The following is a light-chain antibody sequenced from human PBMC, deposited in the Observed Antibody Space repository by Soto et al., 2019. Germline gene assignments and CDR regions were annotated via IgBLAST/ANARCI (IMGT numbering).Light chain of an antibody. CDR3: QQHANWPLT. Sequence: EIVLTQSPGTLSLSPGERATLSCRASQSVRSNFLAWYQQKPGQAPRLLIYGASNRATGIPARFSGSGSGTDFTLTISSLEPEDFAVYYCQQHANWPLTFGGGNKVDIK. CDR2: GAS. J-gene: IGKJ4*01. V-gene: IGKV3-11*01. CDR1: QSVRSNF.